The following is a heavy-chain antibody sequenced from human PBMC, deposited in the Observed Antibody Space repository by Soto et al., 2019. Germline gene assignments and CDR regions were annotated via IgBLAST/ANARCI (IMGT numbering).Heavy chain of an antibody. CDR2: IYYSGST. D-gene: IGHD7-27*01. CDR1: GGSISSYY. V-gene: IGHV4-59*01. Sequence: SSETLSLTCTVSGGSISSYYWSWIRQPPGKGLEWIGYIYYSGSTNYNPSLKSRVTISVDTSKNQFSLKLSSVTAADTAVYYCASGRRTGVDLYYFDYWGQGTLVTVSS. CDR3: ASGRRTGVDLYYFDY. J-gene: IGHJ4*02.